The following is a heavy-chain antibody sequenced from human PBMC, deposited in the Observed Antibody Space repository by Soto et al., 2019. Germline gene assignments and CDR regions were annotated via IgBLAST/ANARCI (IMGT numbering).Heavy chain of an antibody. Sequence: PGGSLRVSCAASGFTFSSYTTNWGRQAPGKGLDWVSTITSGGTTYYADSVKGRFTISRADSKNTLYLQMNSLRAEETALYYCTKRRTTVATSANYWGKWGQEPLISVSS. J-gene: IGHJ4*02. CDR3: TKRRTTVATSANYWGK. V-gene: IGHV3-23*01. CDR2: ITSGGTT. D-gene: IGHD1-1*01. CDR1: GFTFSSYT.